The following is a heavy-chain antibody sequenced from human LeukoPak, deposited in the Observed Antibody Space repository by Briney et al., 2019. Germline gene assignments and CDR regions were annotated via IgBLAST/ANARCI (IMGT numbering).Heavy chain of an antibody. Sequence: PSETLSLTCTVSGGSISRGNYYWGWIRQTPGKGLQWIGNIDYSGTTYYNPSLKSRLTMSVDTSKNQFSLKMTSVTAADTAIYYCARTDELPQCAFDMWGQGSKVTVSS. V-gene: IGHV4-39*01. CDR2: IDYSGTT. D-gene: IGHD1-26*01. J-gene: IGHJ3*02. CDR3: ARTDELPQCAFDM. CDR1: GGSISRGNYY.